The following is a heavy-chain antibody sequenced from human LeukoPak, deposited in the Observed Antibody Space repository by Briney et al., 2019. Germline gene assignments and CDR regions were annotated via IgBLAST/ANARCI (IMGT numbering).Heavy chain of an antibody. V-gene: IGHV3-23*01. CDR1: GFTFSNYA. Sequence: GGSLRLSCAASGFTFSNYAMNWVRQAPGKGLEWVSVISGSGGSTDYGDSVKGRFTISRDNSNNTLYLQMSSLRAEDTAVYYCAKDDSSGYIDYWGQGTLVTVSS. D-gene: IGHD3-22*01. CDR3: AKDDSSGYIDY. CDR2: ISGSGGST. J-gene: IGHJ4*02.